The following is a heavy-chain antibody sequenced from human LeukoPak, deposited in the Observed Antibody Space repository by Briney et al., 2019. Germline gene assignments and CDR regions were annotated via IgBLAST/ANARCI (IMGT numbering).Heavy chain of an antibody. CDR2: IYYSGST. CDR1: GGSISSYC. V-gene: IGHV4-59*01. J-gene: IGHJ4*02. D-gene: IGHD3-16*01. Sequence: SETLSLTCTVSGGSISSYCWSWIRQPPGKGLEGIGYIYYSGSTNYNPSLKSRVTISLDTSKSQFSLKLSSVTAADTAVYYCARERTFGGVMSYWGQGILVTVSS. CDR3: ARERTFGGVMSY.